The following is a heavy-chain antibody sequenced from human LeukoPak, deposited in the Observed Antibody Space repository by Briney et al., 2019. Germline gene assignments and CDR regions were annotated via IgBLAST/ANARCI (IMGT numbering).Heavy chain of an antibody. Sequence: GGSLRLSCAVSGFTVSSNYMSWVRQAPGKGLEWVSIIYSGGSTYYADSVKDRFTISRDNSKNTLYLQMNSLRAEDTAVYYCARGRFWSGYYTGIDYWGQGTLVTVSS. CDR1: GFTVSSNY. CDR3: ARGRFWSGYYTGIDY. CDR2: IYSGGST. J-gene: IGHJ4*02. D-gene: IGHD3-3*01. V-gene: IGHV3-66*01.